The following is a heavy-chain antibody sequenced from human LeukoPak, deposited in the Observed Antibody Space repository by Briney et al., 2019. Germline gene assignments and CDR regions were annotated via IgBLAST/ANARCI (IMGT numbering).Heavy chain of an antibody. D-gene: IGHD6-13*01. Sequence: GGSLTLSCVASGFTFSNYGMHWVRQAPGKGLEWVAVISYDGRHKYYADSVEGRFTISRENSKNTLYLQMNSLRAEDTAMYYCARVPSIAAVGIRLDYWGQGTLVTVSS. CDR2: ISYDGRHK. CDR3: ARVPSIAAVGIRLDY. J-gene: IGHJ4*02. CDR1: GFTFSNYG. V-gene: IGHV3-30*03.